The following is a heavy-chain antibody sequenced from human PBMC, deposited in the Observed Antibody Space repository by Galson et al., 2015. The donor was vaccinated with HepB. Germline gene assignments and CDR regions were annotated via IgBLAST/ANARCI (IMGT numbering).Heavy chain of an antibody. V-gene: IGHV4-34*01. D-gene: IGHD3-3*01. CDR3: ARGRTIFGVVILPRRGYGMDV. CDR1: GGSFSGYY. CDR2: INHSGST. Sequence: SETLSLTCAVYGGSFSGYYWSWIRQPPGKGLEWIGEINHSGSTNYNPSLKSRVTISVDTSKNQFSLKLSSVTAADTAVYYCARGRTIFGVVILPRRGYGMDVWGQGTTVTVSS. J-gene: IGHJ6*02.